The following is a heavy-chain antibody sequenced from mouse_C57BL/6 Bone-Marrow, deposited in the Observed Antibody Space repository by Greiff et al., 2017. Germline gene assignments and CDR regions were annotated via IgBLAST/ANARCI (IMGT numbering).Heavy chain of an antibody. CDR1: GFTFSSYA. J-gene: IGHJ4*01. V-gene: IGHV5-4*03. CDR2: ISDGGSYT. CDR3: ARKGVYAMDY. Sequence: EVKLVESGGGLVKPGGSLKLSCAASGFTFSSYAMSWVRQTPEKRLEWVATISDGGSYTYYPDNVKGRFTISRDNAKNNLYLQMSHLKSEDTAMYYCARKGVYAMDYWGQGTSVTVSS.